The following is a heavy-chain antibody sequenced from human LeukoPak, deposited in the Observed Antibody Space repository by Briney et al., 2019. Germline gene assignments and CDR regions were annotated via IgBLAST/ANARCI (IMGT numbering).Heavy chain of an antibody. V-gene: IGHV1-46*01. Sequence: GASVKVSCKASGYTFTSYYIHWVRQAPGQGLEWMGIINPSGGSTSYAQKFQGRVTMTRDTSTSTVYVELSSLRFEDTAVYYCATDYGGNSIKSAYDYWGRGTLVTVSS. CDR3: ATDYGGNSIKSAYDY. CDR2: INPSGGST. CDR1: GYTFTSYY. J-gene: IGHJ4*02. D-gene: IGHD4-23*01.